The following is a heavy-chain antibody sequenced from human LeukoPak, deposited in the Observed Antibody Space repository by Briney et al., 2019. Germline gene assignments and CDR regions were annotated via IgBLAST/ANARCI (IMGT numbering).Heavy chain of an antibody. D-gene: IGHD6-19*01. V-gene: IGHV1-18*01. J-gene: IGHJ4*02. CDR1: GYTFTSYG. CDR3: ARDPYRHLQSGWYVY. Sequence: GASVKVSCKASGYTFTSYGISWVQQAPGQGLEWMGWISAYNGNTNYAQKLQGRVTMTTDTSTSTAYMELRSLRSDDTAVYYCARDPYRHLQSGWYVYWGQGTLVTVSS. CDR2: ISAYNGNT.